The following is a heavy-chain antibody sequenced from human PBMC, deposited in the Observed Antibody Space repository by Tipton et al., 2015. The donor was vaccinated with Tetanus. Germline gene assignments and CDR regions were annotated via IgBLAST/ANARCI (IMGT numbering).Heavy chain of an antibody. CDR3: ACGVTHDC. CDR1: GFTFSSHR. Sequence: SLRLSCAVSGFTFSSHRMNWVRQAPGKGLEWVASISSTSSYIYYADSVKGRFTISRDNARSSLHLQMNGLRAEDTARYYCACGVTHDCWGQGPVAVVSA. CDR2: ISSTSSYI. D-gene: IGHD4-23*01. J-gene: IGHJ5*01. V-gene: IGHV3-21*01.